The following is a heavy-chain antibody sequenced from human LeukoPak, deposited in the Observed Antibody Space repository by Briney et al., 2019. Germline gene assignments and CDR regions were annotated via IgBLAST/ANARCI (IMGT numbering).Heavy chain of an antibody. D-gene: IGHD6-13*01. CDR3: ARERIAGYYFDY. Sequence: SETLSLTCTVSGGSISSYYWSWIRQPPGKGLEWIGYIYYSGSTNYNPSLKSRVTISVDTSKNQFSLKLSSVTAADTAVYYCARERIAGYYFDYWGQGTLVTVSS. CDR1: GGSISSYY. V-gene: IGHV4-59*12. CDR2: IYYSGST. J-gene: IGHJ4*02.